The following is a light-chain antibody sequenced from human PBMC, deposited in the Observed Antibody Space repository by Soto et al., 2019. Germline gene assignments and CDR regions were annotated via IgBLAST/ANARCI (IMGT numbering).Light chain of an antibody. V-gene: IGLV2-23*01. CDR3: SSYAGSGTFYV. CDR2: EGS. J-gene: IGLJ1*01. CDR1: SSDVGSYNL. Sequence: QSVLTQPASVSGSPGQSITISCTGTSSDVGSYNLVPWYQQHPGKAPKLMIYEGSKRPSGVSSRFSGSKSGNTASLTISGLQAEDEADYYCSSYAGSGTFYVFGTGTKVTVL.